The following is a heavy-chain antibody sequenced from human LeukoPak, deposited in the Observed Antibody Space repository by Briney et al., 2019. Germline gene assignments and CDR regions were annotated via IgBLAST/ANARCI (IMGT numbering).Heavy chain of an antibody. V-gene: IGHV4-61*08. CDR3: AREGLGYCSGGSCTNWFDP. Sequence: SETLSLTCTVSGGSISSGGYYWSWIRQPPGKGLEWIGYIYYSGSTNYNPSLKSRVTISVDTSKNQFSLKLSSVTAADTAVYYCAREGLGYCSGGSCTNWFDPWGQGTLVTVSS. CDR1: GGSISSGGYY. CDR2: IYYSGST. D-gene: IGHD2-15*01. J-gene: IGHJ5*02.